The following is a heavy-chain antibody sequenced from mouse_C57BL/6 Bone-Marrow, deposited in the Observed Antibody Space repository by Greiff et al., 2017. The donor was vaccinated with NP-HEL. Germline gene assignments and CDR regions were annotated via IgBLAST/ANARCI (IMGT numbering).Heavy chain of an antibody. CDR2: FYPGSGSI. CDR1: GYTFTEYT. J-gene: IGHJ2*01. V-gene: IGHV1-62-2*01. D-gene: IGHD1-1*01. CDR3: ARHEETVGVDY. Sequence: VQLQQSGAELVKPGASVKLSCKASGYTFTEYTIHWVKQRSGQGLEWIGWFYPGSGSIKYNEKFKDKATLTADKSSSTAYMELSRLTSEDSAVYFCARHEETVGVDYWGQGTTLTVSS.